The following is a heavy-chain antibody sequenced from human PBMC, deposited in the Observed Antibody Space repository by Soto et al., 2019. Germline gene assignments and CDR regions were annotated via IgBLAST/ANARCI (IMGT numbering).Heavy chain of an antibody. CDR2: IYPGVSYT. J-gene: IGHJ6*02. CDR1: GYSFSTYW. Sequence: GESLKISCKGSGYSFSTYWIAWVRQMPGKGLEWMGIIYPGVSYTRYSPSFQGQVTISADESITTAYLQWSSLKASDTAMYYCARVDTAMLYGMDVWGQGTTVTVSS. D-gene: IGHD5-18*01. CDR3: ARVDTAMLYGMDV. V-gene: IGHV5-51*01.